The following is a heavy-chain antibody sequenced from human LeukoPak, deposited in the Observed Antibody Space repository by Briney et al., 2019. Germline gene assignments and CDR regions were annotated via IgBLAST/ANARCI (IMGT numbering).Heavy chain of an antibody. CDR3: TRDSDHRDGHIHYDAFDM. D-gene: IGHD4-17*01. CDR2: LNGDGSVK. V-gene: IGHV3-7*01. CDR1: GVSFSGDY. Sequence: GGSLRLSCVVSGVSFSGDYMVWVRQAPGKGLEWVGSLNGDGSVKHYADSVVGRFTISRDNVKKSLYLQMDSLSAGDSAIYYCTRDSDHRDGHIHYDAFDMWGQGTLVTVSS. J-gene: IGHJ3*02.